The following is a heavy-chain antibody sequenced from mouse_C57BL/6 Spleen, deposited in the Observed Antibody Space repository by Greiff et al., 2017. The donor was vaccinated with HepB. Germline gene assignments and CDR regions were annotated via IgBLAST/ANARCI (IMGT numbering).Heavy chain of an antibody. Sequence: QVQLKESGAELAKPGASVKLSCKASGYTFPRYWMHWVKQRPGQGLEWIGYINPSSGYTKYNQKFKDKATLTADKSSSTAYMQLSSLTYEDSAVYYCARSDYGSSYGFAYWGQGTLVTVSA. CDR1: GYTFPRYW. D-gene: IGHD1-1*01. V-gene: IGHV1-7*01. CDR3: ARSDYGSSYGFAY. CDR2: INPSSGYT. J-gene: IGHJ3*01.